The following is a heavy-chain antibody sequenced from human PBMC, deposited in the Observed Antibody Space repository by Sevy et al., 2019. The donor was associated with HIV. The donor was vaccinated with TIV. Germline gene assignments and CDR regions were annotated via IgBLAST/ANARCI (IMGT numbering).Heavy chain of an antibody. J-gene: IGHJ5*02. V-gene: IGHV4-34*01. CDR1: GGSFSGYY. CDR2: INHSGDS. D-gene: IGHD3-10*01. Sequence: SETLSLTCAVYGGSFSGYYWSWIRQPPGKGLEWIGEINHSGDSNHTPSLKSRVSMSVDTSKNQFSLKLRSVTAADTAVYYCARGIPTYLFGRFDPWGQGILVTVSS. CDR3: ARGIPTYLFGRFDP.